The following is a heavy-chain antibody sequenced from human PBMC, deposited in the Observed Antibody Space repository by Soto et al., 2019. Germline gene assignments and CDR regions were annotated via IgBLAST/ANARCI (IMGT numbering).Heavy chain of an antibody. CDR1: GGTFVRHV. CDR2: INPLSGIS. D-gene: IGHD2-2*01. V-gene: IGHV1-69*09. J-gene: IGHJ4*02. CDR3: ATPACAATWCSPSHNLDH. Sequence: QVQLVQSGAEVKKPESSVKVSCKTSGGTFVRHVISWVRQAPGQGPEWMGKINPLSGISNYAQKFQARVTFTADTDSSTAYMELSSLRSDDTAVYYCATPACAATWCSPSHNLDHWGQGTLVTVSS.